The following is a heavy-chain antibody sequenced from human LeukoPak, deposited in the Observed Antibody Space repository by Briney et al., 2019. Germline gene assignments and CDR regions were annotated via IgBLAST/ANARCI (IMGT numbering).Heavy chain of an antibody. Sequence: SETLSLTCTVSGGSISSGGYYWSWIRQHPGKGLEWIGYIYTSGSTNYNPSLKSRVTVSVDTSKNQFSLKLSSVTAADTAVYYCARDPIAVAGVYYYYGMDVWGQGITVTVSS. J-gene: IGHJ6*02. CDR1: GGSISSGGYY. CDR2: IYTSGST. V-gene: IGHV4-61*08. D-gene: IGHD6-19*01. CDR3: ARDPIAVAGVYYYYGMDV.